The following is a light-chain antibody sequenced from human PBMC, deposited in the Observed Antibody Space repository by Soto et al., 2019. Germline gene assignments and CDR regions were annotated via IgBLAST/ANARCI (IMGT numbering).Light chain of an antibody. CDR1: QSVTSSF. Sequence: EIVLTQSPGTLSLSTGERATLSCRASQSVTSSFLAWYQQKPGQAPRLLIYGASSRVSGIPDRLSGSGSGTDFTLTINGLEPEDFAVYYCQQYGTSQFTFGQGTRLEIK. CDR3: QQYGTSQFT. J-gene: IGKJ5*01. CDR2: GAS. V-gene: IGKV3-20*01.